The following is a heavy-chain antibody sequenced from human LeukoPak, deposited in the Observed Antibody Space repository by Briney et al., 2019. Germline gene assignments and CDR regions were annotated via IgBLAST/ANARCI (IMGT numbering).Heavy chain of an antibody. CDR2: ISGYNGNT. CDR1: GYTFTNHG. Sequence: ASVMVSCKTSGYTFTNHGISWVRQAPGQGLEWMGWISGYNGNTNYVQKFRGRTTMTTDTSTSTAYLQLRSLRSDDTALYYCARDLSLGRHDDGEPFDFWGQGTLVTVSS. V-gene: IGHV1-18*01. J-gene: IGHJ4*02. D-gene: IGHD4-17*01. CDR3: ARDLSLGRHDDGEPFDF.